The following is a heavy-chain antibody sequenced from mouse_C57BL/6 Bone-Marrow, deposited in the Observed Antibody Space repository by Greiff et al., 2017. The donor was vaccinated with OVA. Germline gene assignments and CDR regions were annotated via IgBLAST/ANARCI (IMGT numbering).Heavy chain of an antibody. V-gene: IGHV3-6*01. CDR2: ISYDGSN. CDR1: GYSITSGYY. D-gene: IGHD2-10*01. J-gene: IGHJ3*01. Sequence: EVQLVESGPGLVKPSQSLSLTCSVTGYSITSGYYWNWIRQFPGNKLEWMGYISYDGSNNYNPSLKNRISITRDTSKNQFFLKLNSVTNEDTATYYCARDPYFGRFAYWGQGTLVTVSA. CDR3: ARDPYFGRFAY.